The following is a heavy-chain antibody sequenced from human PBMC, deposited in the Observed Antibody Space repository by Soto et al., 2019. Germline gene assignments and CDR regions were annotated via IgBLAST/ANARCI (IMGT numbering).Heavy chain of an antibody. J-gene: IGHJ4*02. Sequence: GESLKICCKSSCYSFTDYWNGWVRQMPGKGLEWMGIIYPGDSDARYSPSFQGQVTISVDTSINTAFLRWNSLTASDTAMYDCARQADYNILTGYFYYFDYWGQGSLVTVSS. CDR3: ARQADYNILTGYFYYFDY. D-gene: IGHD3-9*01. CDR2: IYPGDSDA. CDR1: CYSFTDYW. V-gene: IGHV5-51*01.